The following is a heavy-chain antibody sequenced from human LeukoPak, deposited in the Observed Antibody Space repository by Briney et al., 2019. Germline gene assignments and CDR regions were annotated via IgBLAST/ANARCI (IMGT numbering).Heavy chain of an antibody. J-gene: IGHJ4*02. CDR3: ARYSSSSGGASHYFDY. Sequence: TGGSLRLSCAVSGFSLRSYWMHWVRQAPGKGLVWVSRISGDGSMTNYADSVKGRFTISRDNAKNTVYPQMNSLRAEDTAVYYCARYSSSSGGASHYFDYWGQGTLVTVSS. D-gene: IGHD6-6*01. CDR2: ISGDGSMT. CDR1: GFSLRSYW. V-gene: IGHV3-74*01.